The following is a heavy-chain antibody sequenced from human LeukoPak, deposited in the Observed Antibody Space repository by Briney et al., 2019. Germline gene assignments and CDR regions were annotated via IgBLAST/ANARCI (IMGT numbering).Heavy chain of an antibody. J-gene: IGHJ4*02. CDR1: GGSISSGSYY. CDR2: INHSGST. CDR3: ARVRYYFDY. Sequence: SETLSLTCTVSGGSISSGSYYWSWIRQPPGKGLEWIGEINHSGSTNYNPSLKSRVTISVDTSKNQFSLKLSSVTAADTAVYYCARVRYYFDYWGQGTLVTVSS. V-gene: IGHV4-39*07.